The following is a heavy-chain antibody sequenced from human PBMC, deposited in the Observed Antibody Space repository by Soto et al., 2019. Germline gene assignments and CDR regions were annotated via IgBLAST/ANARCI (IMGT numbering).Heavy chain of an antibody. CDR2: ISYDGSNK. CDR3: AKHLDTSSWSWFDY. CDR1: GFTFSSYG. V-gene: IGHV3-30*18. Sequence: GGSLRLSCAASGFTFSSYGMHWVRQAPGKGLEWVAVISYDGSNKYYADSVKGRFTISRDNSKNTLYLQMNSLRAEDTAVYYCAKHLDTSSWSWFDYWGQGTLVTVSS. J-gene: IGHJ4*02. D-gene: IGHD6-13*01.